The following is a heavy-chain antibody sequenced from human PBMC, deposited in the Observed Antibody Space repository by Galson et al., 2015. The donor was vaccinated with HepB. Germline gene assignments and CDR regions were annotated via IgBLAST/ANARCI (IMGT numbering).Heavy chain of an antibody. CDR1: GGTFSSYA. V-gene: IGHV1-69*13. Sequence: SVTVSCKASGGTFSSYAISWVRQAPGQGLEWMGGIIPIFGAANYAQKFQGRVMITADESTSTAYMELSSLRSEDTAVYYCARAYCGGDCYSTKYWYFDLWGRGTLVTVSS. D-gene: IGHD2-21*02. J-gene: IGHJ2*01. CDR2: IIPIFGAA. CDR3: ARAYCGGDCYSTKYWYFDL.